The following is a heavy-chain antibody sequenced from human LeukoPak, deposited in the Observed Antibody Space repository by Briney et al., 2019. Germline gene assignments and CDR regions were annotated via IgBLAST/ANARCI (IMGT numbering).Heavy chain of an antibody. D-gene: IGHD4-11*01. CDR1: GYTFTNYG. J-gene: IGHJ6*03. CDR3: ARTVGNYGLNYYYYMDV. CDR2: IIPIFGTA. V-gene: IGHV1-69*05. Sequence: GASXKVSCKASGYTFTNYGISCVRQAPGQGLEWMGRIIPIFGTANYAQKFQGRVTITTDESTSTAYMELSSLRSEDTAVYYCARTVGNYGLNYYYYMDVWGKGTTVTVSS.